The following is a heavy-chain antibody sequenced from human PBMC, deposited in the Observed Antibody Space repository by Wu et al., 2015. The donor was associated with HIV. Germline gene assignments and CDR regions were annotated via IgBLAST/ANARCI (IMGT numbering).Heavy chain of an antibody. Sequence: QVQLVQSGAEVKKPGASVKVSYKASGYTFTSYGISWVRQAPGQGLEWMGWISAYNGNTNYAQKLQGRVTMTTDTSTSTAYMELRSLRSDDTAVYYCARVRRPGIAAAGTSGYFDYWGQGTLVTVSS. D-gene: IGHD6-13*01. CDR2: ISAYNGNT. CDR3: ARVRRPGIAAAGTSGYFDY. V-gene: IGHV1-18*01. J-gene: IGHJ4*02. CDR1: GYTFTSYG.